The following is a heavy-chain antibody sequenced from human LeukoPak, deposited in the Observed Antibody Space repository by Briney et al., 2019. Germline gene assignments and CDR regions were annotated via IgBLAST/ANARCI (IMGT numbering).Heavy chain of an antibody. CDR3: ARDVIAVAFDY. D-gene: IGHD6-19*01. CDR1: GFTFSSYS. Sequence: PGGSLRLSCAASGFTFSSYSMNWVRQAPGKGVEWVSYISSSSSTIYYADSVKGRFTISRDNAKNSLYLQMNSLRAEDTAVYYCARDVIAVAFDYWGQGTLVTVSS. J-gene: IGHJ4*02. CDR2: ISSSSSTI. V-gene: IGHV3-48*04.